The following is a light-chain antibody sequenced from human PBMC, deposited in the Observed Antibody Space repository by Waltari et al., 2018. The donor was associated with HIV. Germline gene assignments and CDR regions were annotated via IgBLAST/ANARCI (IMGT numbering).Light chain of an antibody. CDR3: SSYAPTNNFYVL. CDR1: TSAIGGYTY. J-gene: IGLJ2*01. Sequence: QSALTQPPSASGSPGQSVTIPCTGTTSAIGGYTYVSWYQQHPGKAPKLIMTEVTKRPSGVPDRFSGSKSGNTASLTVSGLQAEDEAHYYCSSYAPTNNFYVLFGGGTALTVL. V-gene: IGLV2-8*01. CDR2: EVT.